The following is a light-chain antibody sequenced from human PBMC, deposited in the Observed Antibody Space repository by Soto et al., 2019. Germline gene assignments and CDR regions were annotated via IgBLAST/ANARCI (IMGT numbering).Light chain of an antibody. Sequence: EIVLTQSPGTVSLSPGERATLSCRASLSVSSSQLAWYQHKPGQAPRLLIYDASRRATGIPDRFSGSGSGTDFTLTISRLEPEDFGVYFCQQYGSSPSWTFGQGTKVDIK. J-gene: IGKJ1*01. CDR3: QQYGSSPSWT. V-gene: IGKV3-20*01. CDR1: LSVSSSQ. CDR2: DAS.